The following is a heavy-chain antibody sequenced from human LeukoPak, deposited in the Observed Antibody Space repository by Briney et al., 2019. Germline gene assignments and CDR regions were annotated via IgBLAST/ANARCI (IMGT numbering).Heavy chain of an antibody. V-gene: IGHV3-7*01. Sequence: GGSLRLSRAASGFTFSSYWMSWVRQAPGKGLEWVANIKQDESEKYYVDSVKGRFTISRDNDKNSVYLQMNSLRAEDTAVHYCAREYHNSTLRFLEWLWARTIYFDYWGQGTLVTVSS. J-gene: IGHJ4*02. D-gene: IGHD3-3*01. CDR2: IKQDESEK. CDR3: AREYHNSTLRFLEWLWARTIYFDY. CDR1: GFTFSSYW.